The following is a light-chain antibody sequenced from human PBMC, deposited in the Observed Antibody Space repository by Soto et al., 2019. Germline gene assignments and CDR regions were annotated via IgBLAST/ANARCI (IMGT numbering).Light chain of an antibody. V-gene: IGKV3-15*01. Sequence: EIVMTQSPATLSVSPGERATLSCRASQSVSSNLAWYQQKPGQTPRLVIYGASTRATGIPTRFSGSGSGTEFTLTISSLQSEDFAVYYCQRYDNWPPLTFGGGTKVEMK. J-gene: IGKJ4*01. CDR2: GAS. CDR3: QRYDNWPPLT. CDR1: QSVSSN.